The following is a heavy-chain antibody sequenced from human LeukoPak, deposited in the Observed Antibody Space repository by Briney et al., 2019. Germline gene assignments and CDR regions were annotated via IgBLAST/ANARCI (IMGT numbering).Heavy chain of an antibody. V-gene: IGHV4-4*02. CDR1: GGSISSSNW. CDR3: ARGGCSGGSCYYDY. J-gene: IGHJ4*02. Sequence: SGTLSLTCAVSGGSISSSNWWSWVRQPPGKGLGWIGEIYHSGSTNYNPSLKSRVTISVDKSKNQFSLKLSSVTAADTAVYYCARGGCSGGSCYYDYWGQGTLVTVSS. CDR2: IYHSGST. D-gene: IGHD2-15*01.